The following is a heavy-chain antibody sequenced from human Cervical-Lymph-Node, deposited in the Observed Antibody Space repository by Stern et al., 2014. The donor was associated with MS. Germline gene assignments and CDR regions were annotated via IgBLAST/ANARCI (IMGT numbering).Heavy chain of an antibody. J-gene: IGHJ1*01. D-gene: IGHD3-22*01. Sequence: VQLVESGGGVVQPGRSLRLSCAASGFTFSSFAMHWVRQAPAKGLEWVALISYDGSYKYYADSVKGRFTISRDNSKHKLYLQLNSLRPEDTAVYYCARDPFTMKVVVKTPYFQRWGQGTLVTVSS. CDR1: GFTFSSFA. V-gene: IGHV3-30*04. CDR2: ISYDGSYK. CDR3: ARDPFTMKVVVKTPYFQR.